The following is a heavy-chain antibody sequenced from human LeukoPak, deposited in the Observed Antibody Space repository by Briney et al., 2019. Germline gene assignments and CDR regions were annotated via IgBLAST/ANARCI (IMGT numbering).Heavy chain of an antibody. J-gene: IGHJ4*02. D-gene: IGHD3-3*01. CDR2: TRNKANSYTT. CDR3: ARDLGDFWSGYFDY. Sequence: QPGGSLRLSCAASGFTFSDHYMDWVRQAPGKGLEWVGRTRNKANSYTTEYAASVKGRFTISRDDSKNSLYLQMNSLKTEVTAVYYCARDLGDFWSGYFDYWGQGTLVTVSS. V-gene: IGHV3-72*01. CDR1: GFTFSDHY.